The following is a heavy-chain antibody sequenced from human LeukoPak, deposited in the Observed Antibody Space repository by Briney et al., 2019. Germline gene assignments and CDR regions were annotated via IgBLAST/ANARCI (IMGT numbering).Heavy chain of an antibody. D-gene: IGHD3-9*01. CDR2: IIPIFGTA. J-gene: IGHJ4*02. CDR1: GGTFSSYA. CDR3: AREARYYDILTGYYLFYFDY. V-gene: IGHV1-69*13. Sequence: SVKVSCKASGGTFSSYAISWVRQAPGQGLEWMGGIIPIFGTANYAQKFQGRVTIIADESTSTAYMELSSLRSEDTAVYYCAREARYYDILTGYYLFYFDYWGQGTLVTVPS.